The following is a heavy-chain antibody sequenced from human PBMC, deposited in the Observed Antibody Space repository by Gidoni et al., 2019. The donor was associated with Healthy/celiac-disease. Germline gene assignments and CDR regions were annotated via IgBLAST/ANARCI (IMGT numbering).Heavy chain of an antibody. V-gene: IGHV3-30-3*01. CDR3: ASTTYYYSPVDY. CDR2: ISYDGSNK. CDR1: GFTFSSYA. D-gene: IGHD3-10*01. J-gene: IGHJ4*02. Sequence: QVQLVESGGGVVQPGRSLRLSCAASGFTFSSYAMHWVRQAPGKGLEWVAVISYDGSNKYYADSVKGRFTISRDNSKNTLYLQMNSLRAEDTAVYYCASTTYYYSPVDYWGQGTLVTVSS.